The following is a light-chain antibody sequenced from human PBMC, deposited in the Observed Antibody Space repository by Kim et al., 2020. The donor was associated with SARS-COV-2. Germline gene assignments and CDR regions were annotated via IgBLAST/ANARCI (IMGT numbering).Light chain of an antibody. V-gene: IGKV3-15*01. CDR3: HQYNDWPPGDT. CDR1: QSVSNN. Sequence: SPGERATLCCRASQSVSNNLAWYQHKPGQPPRLLIYGASTRATGVPARFSGSGSGTDFTLTVSSLQSEDFAVYYCHQYNDWPPGDTFGQGTKLEIK. CDR2: GAS. J-gene: IGKJ2*01.